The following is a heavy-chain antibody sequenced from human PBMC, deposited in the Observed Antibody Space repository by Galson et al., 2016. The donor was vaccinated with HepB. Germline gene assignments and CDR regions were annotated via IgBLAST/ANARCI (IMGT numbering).Heavy chain of an antibody. V-gene: IGHV3-23*01. D-gene: IGHD2-21*02. CDR2: ISGSGVRT. Sequence: SLRLSCAASGLTYSSFAMSWVRQAPGKGLELVSGISGSGVRTFYASSVKGRFTITRDSSLYLQMNSLRVEDTAVYYCASQGYCGGDCYKSLGAFDTWSPGTMVTVSS. J-gene: IGHJ3*02. CDR1: GLTYSSFA. CDR3: ASQGYCGGDCYKSLGAFDT.